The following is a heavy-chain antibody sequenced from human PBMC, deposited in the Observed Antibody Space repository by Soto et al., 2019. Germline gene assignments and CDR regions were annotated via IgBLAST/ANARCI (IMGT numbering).Heavy chain of an antibody. Sequence: GGSLRLSCAASGFIFSNAWINWVRQAPGKGLEWVGRIKSKADGGTTDFAAPVKGRFAISRDDSKNMVYMEMSSLRTEDTAVYYCTSVSYINMPIVSLDYWGHGTLVPVSS. CDR1: GFIFSNAW. D-gene: IGHD2-2*01. CDR3: TSVSYINMPIVSLDY. J-gene: IGHJ4*01. V-gene: IGHV3-15*07. CDR2: IKSKADGGTT.